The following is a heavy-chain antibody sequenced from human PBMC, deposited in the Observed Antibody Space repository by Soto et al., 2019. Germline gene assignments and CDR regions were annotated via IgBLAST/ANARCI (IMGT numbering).Heavy chain of an antibody. D-gene: IGHD6-19*01. V-gene: IGHV3-23*01. CDR3: AKDPEYSSGWYLSVWFDP. J-gene: IGHJ5*02. CDR2: ISGSGGST. Sequence: PGGSLRLSCAASGFTFSSYAMSWVRQAPGKGLEWVSAISGSGGSTYYADSVKGRFTISRDNSKNTLYLQMNSLRAEDTAVYYCAKDPEYSSGWYLSVWFDPWGQGTLVTVSS. CDR1: GFTFSSYA.